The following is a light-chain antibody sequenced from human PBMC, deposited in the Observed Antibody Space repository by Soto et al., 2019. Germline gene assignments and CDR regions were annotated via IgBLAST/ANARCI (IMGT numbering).Light chain of an antibody. J-gene: IGKJ1*01. V-gene: IGKV3-20*01. Sequence: EIVMTQSPATLSVSPGDRATLSSTASQSVSTKLAWYQHKPGQAPRLLIYGASSRDTGIPDRVSGSGSGTDFTLTISRLEPEDFAVYYCQHYDSARWTFGQGTKVDIK. CDR1: QSVSTK. CDR3: QHYDSARWT. CDR2: GAS.